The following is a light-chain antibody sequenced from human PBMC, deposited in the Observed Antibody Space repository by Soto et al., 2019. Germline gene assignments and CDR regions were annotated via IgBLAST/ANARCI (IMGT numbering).Light chain of an antibody. CDR1: QSVLFSPNNKNY. Sequence: DIVMTQSPDSLAVPLGERATINCRSSQSVLFSPNNKNYLAWYQQKPGQPPKLLIYWASTRESGVPDRFSGSGSGTDFSLTISSLQAEDVAVYYCQQYYTTPLTFGGGTKVDIK. CDR2: WAS. J-gene: IGKJ4*01. V-gene: IGKV4-1*01. CDR3: QQYYTTPLT.